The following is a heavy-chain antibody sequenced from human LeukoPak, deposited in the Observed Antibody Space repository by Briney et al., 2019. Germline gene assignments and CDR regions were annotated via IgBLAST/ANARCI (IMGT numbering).Heavy chain of an antibody. V-gene: IGHV4-39*01. Sequence: SETLSLTCTVSGGSISSSNYYWGWIRQPPGKGLEWIGSIEYSGSTHYNPSLKSRVTVSVDTSKNQFTVNLSSVTAADTAVYYCTRHFGSGRDDYWGRGTLVTVSS. CDR2: IEYSGST. D-gene: IGHD3-10*01. CDR1: GGSISSSNYY. CDR3: TRHFGSGRDDY. J-gene: IGHJ4*02.